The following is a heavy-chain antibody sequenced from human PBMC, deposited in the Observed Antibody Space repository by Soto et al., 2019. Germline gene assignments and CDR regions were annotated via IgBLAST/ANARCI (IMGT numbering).Heavy chain of an antibody. CDR2: ISGSGGST. J-gene: IGHJ4*02. V-gene: IGHV3-23*01. CDR1: GFTFSSYA. D-gene: IGHD1-26*01. Sequence: GGSLRLSCTASGFTFSSYAMSWVRQAPGKGLEWVSAISGSGGSTYYADSVKGRFTISRDNSKNTLYLQMNSLRAEDTAVYYCAKGIVGATTPFDYWGQGTLVTVSS. CDR3: AKGIVGATTPFDY.